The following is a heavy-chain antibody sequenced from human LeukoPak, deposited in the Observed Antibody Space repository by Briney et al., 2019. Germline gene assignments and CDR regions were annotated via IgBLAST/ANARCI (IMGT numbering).Heavy chain of an antibody. J-gene: IGHJ1*01. CDR3: ARVLAVAGTVEYFQH. Sequence: SETLSLTCAPSGGSINSGAYSWNWIRQPPGKGLEWIGYIYYSGSTNYNPSLKSRVTISVDTSKNQFSLKLSSVTAADTAVYYCARVLAVAGTVEYFQHWGQGTLVTVSS. V-gene: IGHV4-61*08. D-gene: IGHD6-19*01. CDR2: IYYSGST. CDR1: GGSINSGAYS.